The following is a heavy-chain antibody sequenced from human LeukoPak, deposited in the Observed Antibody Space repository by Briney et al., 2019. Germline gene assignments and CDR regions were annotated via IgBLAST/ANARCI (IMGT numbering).Heavy chain of an antibody. CDR2: IYGDDNK. V-gene: IGHV2-5*02. Sequence: SGPTLVNPTQPLTLTCIFSGFSLSTIAVGVAWIRQPPGKALEWLALIYGDDNKRYSPSLKNRLTITKDTSKNQVVLTMTNMDPVDTATYYCAHDSPGNLGFDVWGQGTTVTVSS. D-gene: IGHD3-16*01. J-gene: IGHJ6*02. CDR3: AHDSPGNLGFDV. CDR1: GFSLSTIAVG.